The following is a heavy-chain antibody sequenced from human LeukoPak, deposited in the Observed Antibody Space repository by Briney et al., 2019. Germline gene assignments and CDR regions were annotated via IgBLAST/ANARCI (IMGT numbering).Heavy chain of an antibody. J-gene: IGHJ4*02. V-gene: IGHV1-18*01. CDR1: GYTFTSYG. D-gene: IGHD3-22*01. CDR3: ARIYSSGYYYVEELFDY. Sequence: ASVKVSCKASGYTFTSYGISWVRLAPGQGLEWMGWISAYNGNTNYAQKLQGRVTMTTDTSTSTAYMELRSLRSDDTAVYYCARIYSSGYYYVEELFDYWGQGTLVTVSS. CDR2: ISAYNGNT.